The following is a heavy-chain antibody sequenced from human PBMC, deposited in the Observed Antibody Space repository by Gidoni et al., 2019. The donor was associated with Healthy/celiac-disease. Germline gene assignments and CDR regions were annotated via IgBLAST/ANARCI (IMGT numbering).Heavy chain of an antibody. V-gene: IGHV1-18*01. Sequence: QVKLVQSGAEVKTPGHSVTFSCRPSGYTLTTYGISGVRQAPGQGLEWMGWISAYNANTNYAQKLQGRVTMTTDTSTRTGYMELRSLRSDDTAVYDCARLRGYDFASGSFGITDYWGQGTLVTVSS. CDR2: ISAYNANT. CDR1: GYTLTTYG. D-gene: IGHD3-3*01. J-gene: IGHJ4*02. CDR3: ARLRGYDFASGSFGITDY.